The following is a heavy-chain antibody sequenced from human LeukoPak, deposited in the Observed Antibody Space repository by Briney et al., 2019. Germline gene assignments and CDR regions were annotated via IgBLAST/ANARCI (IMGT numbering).Heavy chain of an antibody. CDR3: AKGRVVAGSKSLTYHWFDP. J-gene: IGHJ5*02. Sequence: ASVKVSCKASGYAFTGYYIHWVRQAPGQGLEWMGWIKPSSGGTKYAQKFQGRVTMTRDTSITTAYMGLSRLRSDDTAVYYCAKGRVVAGSKSLTYHWFDPWGQGTLVTVSS. V-gene: IGHV1-2*02. CDR1: GYAFTGYY. D-gene: IGHD6-19*01. CDR2: IKPSSGGT.